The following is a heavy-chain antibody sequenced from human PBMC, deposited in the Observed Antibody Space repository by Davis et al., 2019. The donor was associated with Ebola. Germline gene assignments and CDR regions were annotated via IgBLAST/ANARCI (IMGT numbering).Heavy chain of an antibody. Sequence: MPSETLSLTCTVSGGSISSSSYYWGWIRQPPGKGLEWIGSIYYSGSTYYNPSLKSRVTISVDTSKNQFSLKLSSVTAADTAVYYCASDRGYDSWSTGWYGYFQGWGQGTLVTVSS. CDR2: IYYSGST. CDR1: GGSISSSSYY. D-gene: IGHD6-19*01. J-gene: IGHJ1*01. V-gene: IGHV4-39*07. CDR3: ASDRGYDSWSTGWYGYFQG.